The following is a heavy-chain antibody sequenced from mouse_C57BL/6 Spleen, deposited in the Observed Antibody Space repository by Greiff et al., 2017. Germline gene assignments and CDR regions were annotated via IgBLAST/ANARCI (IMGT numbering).Heavy chain of an antibody. CDR3: ARRAIHYYGSSYYAMDY. V-gene: IGHV1-18*01. CDR1: GYTFTDYN. Sequence: EVQLQQSGPELVKPGASVKIPCKASGYTFTDYNMDWVKQSHGKSLEWIGDINPNNGGTIYNQKFKGKATLTVDKSSSTAYMELRSLTSEDTAVYYCARRAIHYYGSSYYAMDYWGQGTSVTVSS. D-gene: IGHD1-1*01. CDR2: INPNNGGT. J-gene: IGHJ4*01.